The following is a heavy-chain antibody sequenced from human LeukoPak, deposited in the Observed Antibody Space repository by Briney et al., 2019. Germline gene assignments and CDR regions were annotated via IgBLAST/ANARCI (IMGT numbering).Heavy chain of an antibody. Sequence: SETLSLTCTVSAGSISNYFWSWIRQPAGKGLEWIGRIYTSGTTNYSPSLKSRVTMSVDTSTNQFSLKLTSVTAADTAVYYCARENGSGSRGLDFWGQGTLVTVSP. CDR1: AGSISNYF. CDR3: ARENGSGSRGLDF. V-gene: IGHV4-4*07. CDR2: IYTSGTT. J-gene: IGHJ4*02. D-gene: IGHD3-10*01.